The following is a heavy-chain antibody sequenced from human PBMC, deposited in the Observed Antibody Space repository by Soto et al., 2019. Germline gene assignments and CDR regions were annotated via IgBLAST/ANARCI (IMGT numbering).Heavy chain of an antibody. D-gene: IGHD6-13*01. CDR1: GFTVSSNY. CDR3: ARARYSSSWSHYYYYYGMDV. V-gene: IGHV3-53*01. CDR2: IYSGGST. J-gene: IGHJ6*02. Sequence: PGGSLRLSCAASGFTVSSNYMSWVRQAPGKGLEWVSVIYSGGSTYYADSVKGRFTISRDNSKNTLYLQMNSLRAEDTAVYYCARARYSSSWSHYYYYYGMDVWGQGTTVTVSS.